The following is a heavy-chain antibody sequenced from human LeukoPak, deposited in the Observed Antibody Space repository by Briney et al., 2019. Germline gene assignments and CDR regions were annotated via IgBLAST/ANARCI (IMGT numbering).Heavy chain of an antibody. CDR1: GYTFTSYG. CDR2: ISAYNGNT. V-gene: IGHV1-18*04. J-gene: IGHJ5*02. Sequence: GASVKVSCKASGYTFTSYGISWVRQAPGQGLEWMGWISAYNGNTNYAQKLQGRVTMTTDTSTSTAYMELRSLRSDDTAVYYCARGHCSSTSCYFARWFDPWGQGTLVTVSS. CDR3: ARGHCSSTSCYFARWFDP. D-gene: IGHD2-2*01.